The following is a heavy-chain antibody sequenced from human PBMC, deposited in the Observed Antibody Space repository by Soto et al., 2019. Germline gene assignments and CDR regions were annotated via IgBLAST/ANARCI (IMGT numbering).Heavy chain of an antibody. Sequence: GASVKVSCKASGYTFTGYYIHWVRQAPGQGLEWMGWINPNSGGTNYAQKFQGRVTMTRDTSISTAYMELSRLRSDDTAVYYCARTRGETYYYDSSGSLGYYGMDVWGQGTTVTVSS. CDR3: ARTRGETYYYDSSGSLGYYGMDV. CDR1: GYTFTGYY. J-gene: IGHJ6*02. V-gene: IGHV1-2*02. D-gene: IGHD3-22*01. CDR2: INPNSGGT.